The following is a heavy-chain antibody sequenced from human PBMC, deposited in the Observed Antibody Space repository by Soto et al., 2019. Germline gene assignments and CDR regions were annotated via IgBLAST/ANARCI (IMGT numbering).Heavy chain of an antibody. CDR3: APAGLRGASPGQGGLP. D-gene: IGHD2-15*01. CDR2: IIPMFGST. Sequence: QEQLVQSGAEVKKPGSSVKVSCKASGGTFSSNTVNWVRQAPGQGLEWVGAIIPMFGSTTYSQKFQGRVALAAHVPTAAAYVEVYGLRTENTAVYYCAPAGLRGASPGQGGLPWGWGTLVTVS. CDR1: GGTFSSNT. J-gene: IGHJ5*02. V-gene: IGHV1-69*19.